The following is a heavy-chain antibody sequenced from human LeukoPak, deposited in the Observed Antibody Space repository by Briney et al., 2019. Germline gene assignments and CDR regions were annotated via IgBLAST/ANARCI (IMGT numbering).Heavy chain of an antibody. CDR2: IYSGGST. V-gene: IGHV3-66*01. J-gene: IGHJ4*02. CDR3: ARNYYGSGSDSLISFDS. D-gene: IGHD3-10*01. Sequence: GGSLSLSCAASGFTLSTNYMSWVRQAPGKGLQWGSVIYSGGSTYYAASVKGRFTISRDTSKNTRYLQMKSLRAEDTAVYYCARNYYGSGSDSLISFDSWGQGTLVTVSS. CDR1: GFTLSTNY.